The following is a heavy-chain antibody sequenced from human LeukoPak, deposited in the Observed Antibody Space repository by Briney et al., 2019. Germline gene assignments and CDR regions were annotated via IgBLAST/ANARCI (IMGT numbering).Heavy chain of an antibody. CDR3: ARRGDYSWFDP. J-gene: IGHJ5*02. D-gene: IGHD4-11*01. CDR1: GYTFTSYD. CDR2: MNPNSGNT. V-gene: IGHV1-8*01. Sequence: VKVSCKASGYTFTSYDINWVRQATGQGLEWMGWMNPNSGNTGYAQKFQGSVAMTRNTSISTAYMELSSLRSEDTAVYYCARRGDYSWFDPWGQGTLVTVSS.